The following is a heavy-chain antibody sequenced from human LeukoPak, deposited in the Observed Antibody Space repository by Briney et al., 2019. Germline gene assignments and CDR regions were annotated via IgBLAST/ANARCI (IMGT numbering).Heavy chain of an antibody. CDR3: ARGKRDGNNYY. J-gene: IGHJ4*02. CDR2: IYYSGNT. Sequence: SETLSLTCTVSGSSISSYYWSWLRQPPGKGLEWIGYIYYSGNTYYNPSLKSRVTISVDTSKNQLSLKLSSVTAADTAVYYCARGKRDGNNYYWGQGTLVTVSS. V-gene: IGHV4-59*01. CDR1: GSSISSYY. D-gene: IGHD5-24*01.